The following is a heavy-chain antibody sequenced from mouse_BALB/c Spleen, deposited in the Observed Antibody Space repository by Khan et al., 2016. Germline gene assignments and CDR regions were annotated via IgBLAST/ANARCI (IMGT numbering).Heavy chain of an antibody. CDR3: ARGDGNYVPFAY. Sequence: LQQSGPELVKPGASVKVSCKGSGYAFTTYNMYWVKQSHGKSLEWIGYIDPYNGVSSYNETFKDKATLTVDESSSTAYMHLNSLTSEDAAVYYCARGDGNYVPFAYWGQGTLVTVSA. CDR2: IDPYNGVS. CDR1: GYAFTTYN. D-gene: IGHD2-1*01. J-gene: IGHJ3*01. V-gene: IGHV1S135*01.